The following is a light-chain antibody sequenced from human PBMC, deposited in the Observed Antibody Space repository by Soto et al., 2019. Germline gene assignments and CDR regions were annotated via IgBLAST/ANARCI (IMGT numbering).Light chain of an antibody. CDR3: CSYAGRSSYAV. CDR2: EGS. CDR1: SSDVGSYNL. Sequence: QSALTQPASVSGSPGQSITISCTGTSSDVGSYNLVSWYQQHPGKAPELMIYEGSKRPSGVSNRLSGSKSGNTASLTISGLQAEDEADYYCCSYAGRSSYAVFGGGTKLTVL. J-gene: IGLJ2*01. V-gene: IGLV2-23*01.